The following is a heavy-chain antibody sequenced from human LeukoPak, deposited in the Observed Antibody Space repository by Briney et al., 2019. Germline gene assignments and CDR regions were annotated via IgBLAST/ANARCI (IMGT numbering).Heavy chain of an antibody. V-gene: IGHV4-59*08. J-gene: IGHJ5*02. CDR3: ARVGGTDDRAFDP. CDR2: IYYSGST. CDR1: GGSISSYY. D-gene: IGHD3-16*01. Sequence: SETLSLTCTVSGGSISSYYWSWIRQPPGKGLEWIGYIYYSGSTNYNPSLKSQVTISVDTSKNQFSLKLSSVTAADTAVYYCARVGGTDDRAFDPWGQGTLVTVSS.